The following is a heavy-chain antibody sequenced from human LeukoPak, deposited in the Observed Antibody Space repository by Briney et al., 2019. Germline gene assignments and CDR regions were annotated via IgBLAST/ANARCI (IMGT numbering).Heavy chain of an antibody. D-gene: IGHD3-22*01. J-gene: IGHJ4*02. Sequence: GESLKISCAASGFTFSSYSMNWVRQAPGKGLEWVSSISSSSSYIYYADSVKGRFTISRDNAKNSLYLQMNSLRAEDTAVYYCARGGYYDSSGPLEGWGQGTLVTVSS. CDR1: GFTFSSYS. V-gene: IGHV3-21*01. CDR3: ARGGYYDSSGPLEG. CDR2: ISSSSSYI.